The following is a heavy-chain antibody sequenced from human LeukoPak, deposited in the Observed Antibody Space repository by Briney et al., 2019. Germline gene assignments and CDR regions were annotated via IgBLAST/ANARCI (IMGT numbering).Heavy chain of an antibody. J-gene: IGHJ2*01. CDR1: SGSISSSSYS. CDR3: ARLVTINTVTTARYWYFDL. Sequence: PSQTLSLTCTVSSGSISSSSYSWGWIRQPPGKGLEWIGRSYYIGSTYYNPSLKSRVTISVDTSKNQFSLKLSSVTAADTAVYFCARLVTINTVTTARYWYFDLWGRGTLVTVSS. D-gene: IGHD4-17*01. V-gene: IGHV4-39*01. CDR2: SYYIGST.